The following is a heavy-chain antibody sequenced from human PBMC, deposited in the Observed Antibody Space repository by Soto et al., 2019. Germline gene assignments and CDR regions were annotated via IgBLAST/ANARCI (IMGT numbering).Heavy chain of an antibody. Sequence: EVQLLESGGGLVQPGGSLRLSCAASGFTFSNYAISWVRQAPGKGLEWVSIISVRGDSTYYADSVKGRFTISRDHSRNTLYLQMNSLRAGDSAKYYCVKEGTSGLYYFDYWGPGTLVTVSS. J-gene: IGHJ4*02. CDR3: VKEGTSGLYYFDY. CDR2: ISVRGDST. V-gene: IGHV3-23*01. CDR1: GFTFSNYA. D-gene: IGHD6-19*01.